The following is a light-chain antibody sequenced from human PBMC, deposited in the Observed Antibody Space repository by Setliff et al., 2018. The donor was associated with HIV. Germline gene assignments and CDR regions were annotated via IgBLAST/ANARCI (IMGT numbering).Light chain of an antibody. J-gene: IGLJ1*01. CDR3: QSYDSSLSVLYV. Sequence: QSVLTQPPSVSGAPGQRVTISCTGSRSNIGAGYDVHWYQQLPGSAPKLLIYGNNNRPSGVPDRFSGSKSGTSASLAITGLQAEGEADYYCQSYDSSLSVLYVFGTGTKVTVL. CDR1: RSNIGAGYD. CDR2: GNN. V-gene: IGLV1-40*01.